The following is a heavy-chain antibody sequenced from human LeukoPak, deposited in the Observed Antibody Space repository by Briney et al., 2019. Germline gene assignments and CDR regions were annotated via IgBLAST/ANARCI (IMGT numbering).Heavy chain of an antibody. D-gene: IGHD1-14*01. CDR2: ISYSGTT. Sequence: SETLSLTCTVSGGSISSYYWGWIRQPPGKGLEWIGSISYSGTTYYTPSLNSRVTISLDTSKNQFSLNLRSVTAADTAVYYCARDRTGWASDYWGQGTLVTVSS. J-gene: IGHJ4*02. CDR3: ARDRTGWASDY. CDR1: GGSISSYY. V-gene: IGHV4-39*07.